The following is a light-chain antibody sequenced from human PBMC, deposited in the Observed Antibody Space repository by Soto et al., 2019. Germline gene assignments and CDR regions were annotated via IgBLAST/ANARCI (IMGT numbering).Light chain of an antibody. CDR3: QQYNNWPPWT. Sequence: EIVMTQSPATLSVARGERATLSCRASQSVSSNLAWYQQKRGQAPRLLIYGASTRATGIPARFSGSGSGTEFTLTISSLQSEDFAVYYCQQYNNWPPWTFGQGTKLEIK. CDR1: QSVSSN. J-gene: IGKJ2*02. V-gene: IGKV3-15*01. CDR2: GAS.